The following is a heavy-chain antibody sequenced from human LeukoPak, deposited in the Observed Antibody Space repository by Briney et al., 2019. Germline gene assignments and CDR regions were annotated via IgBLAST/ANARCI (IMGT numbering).Heavy chain of an antibody. CDR1: GGPISSSSYY. J-gene: IGHJ5*02. CDR2: IYYRGNT. V-gene: IGHV4-39*07. Sequence: SEPLSLTCPVPGGPISSSSYYWGGIRQPPGRGLAWIGSIYYRGNTYHNPSLNSRATISVDTSKNQFSLKLISVTAADTAVYYCARDPNSSGWYGDWFDPWGQGTLVTVSS. CDR3: ARDPNSSGWYGDWFDP. D-gene: IGHD6-19*01.